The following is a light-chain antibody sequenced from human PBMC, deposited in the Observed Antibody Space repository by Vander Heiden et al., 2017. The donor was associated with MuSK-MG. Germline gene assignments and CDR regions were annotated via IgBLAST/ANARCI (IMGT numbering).Light chain of an antibody. CDR2: SNN. J-gene: IGLJ2*01. Sequence: QSVLTQPPSASGTPGPRVTISCSGSTSNIGSNSVNWYQQLPGTAPRLLIYSNNQRPSGVPDRFSGSKSGTSASLAISGLQSEDEADYYCAAWDASLNGVVFGGGTKLTVL. CDR3: AAWDASLNGVV. CDR1: TSNIGSNS. V-gene: IGLV1-44*01.